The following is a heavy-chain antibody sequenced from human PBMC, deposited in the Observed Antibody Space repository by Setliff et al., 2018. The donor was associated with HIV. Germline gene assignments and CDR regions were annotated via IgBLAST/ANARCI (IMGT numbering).Heavy chain of an antibody. CDR3: VKSSWNGFPSRFDS. Sequence: LRLSCAASGFTFSSYAMSWVRQAPGKGLEWVSAISGSGGSTYYADSVKGRFTISRDHSTTTVFLQMNSLRVEDSATYYCVKSSWNGFPSRFDSWGQGTLVTVS. J-gene: IGHJ4*02. CDR2: ISGSGGST. V-gene: IGHV3-23*01. D-gene: IGHD3-3*01. CDR1: GFTFSSYA.